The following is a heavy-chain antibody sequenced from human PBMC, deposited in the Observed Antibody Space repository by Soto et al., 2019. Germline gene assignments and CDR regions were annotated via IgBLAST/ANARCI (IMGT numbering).Heavy chain of an antibody. Sequence: SETLSLTCTVSGGSIYRSGYYWGWIRQPPGRGLEWIGNIDYNGVTYSNPSLKSRVTISRDTSKNQFSLKLTSVTAADTALYYCGKVLVGATGHTDSDSCGPGTLVTVFS. J-gene: IGHJ4*02. D-gene: IGHD2-15*01. V-gene: IGHV4-39*01. CDR3: GKVLVGATGHTDSDS. CDR2: IDYNGVT. CDR1: GGSIYRSGYY.